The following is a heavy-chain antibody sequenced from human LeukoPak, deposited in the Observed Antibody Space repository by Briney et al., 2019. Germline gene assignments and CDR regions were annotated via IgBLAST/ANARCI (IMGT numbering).Heavy chain of an antibody. CDR3: AKWRDSSGWYYFDY. CDR2: ISGSGGST. V-gene: IGHV3-23*01. Sequence: GGSLRLSCAASGFTFSSYAMSWVRQAAGKGLEWVSAISGSGGSTYYADSVKGRFTISRDNSKNTLYLQMNSLRAEDTAVYYCAKWRDSSGWYYFDYWGQGTLVTVSS. J-gene: IGHJ4*02. CDR1: GFTFSSYA. D-gene: IGHD6-19*01.